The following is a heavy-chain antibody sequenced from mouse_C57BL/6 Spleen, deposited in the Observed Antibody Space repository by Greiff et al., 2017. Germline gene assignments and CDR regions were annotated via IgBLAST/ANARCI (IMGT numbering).Heavy chain of an antibody. J-gene: IGHJ2*01. CDR2: ISYDGSN. Sequence: VQLQQSGPGLVKPSQSLSLTCSVTGYSITSGYYWNWIRQFPGNKLEWMGYISYDGSNNYNPSLKNRISITRDPSKNQFFLKLNSVTTEDTATYYCARGLGRFDYWGQGTTLTVSS. CDR1: GYSITSGYY. V-gene: IGHV3-6*01. D-gene: IGHD4-1*01. CDR3: ARGLGRFDY.